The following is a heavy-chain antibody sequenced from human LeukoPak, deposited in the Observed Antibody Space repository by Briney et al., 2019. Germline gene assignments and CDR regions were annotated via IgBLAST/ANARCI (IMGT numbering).Heavy chain of an antibody. CDR1: GYTFTSYG. CDR2: ISAYNGNT. CDR3: ARTKDGVLWFGEFLSRGLFDP. V-gene: IGHV1-18*01. D-gene: IGHD3-10*01. Sequence: ASVKVSCKASGYTFTSYGISWVRQAPGQGLEWMGWISAYNGNTNYAQKLQGRVTMTTDTSTSTAYMELRSLRSDDTAVYYCARTKDGVLWFGEFLSRGLFDPLGQGTLVTVSS. J-gene: IGHJ5*02.